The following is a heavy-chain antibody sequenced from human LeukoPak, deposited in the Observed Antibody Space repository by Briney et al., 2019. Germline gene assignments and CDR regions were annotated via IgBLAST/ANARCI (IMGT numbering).Heavy chain of an antibody. J-gene: IGHJ4*02. CDR1: GFTFSSYG. CDR2: IWYDGSNK. V-gene: IGHV3-33*01. D-gene: IGHD3-10*01. Sequence: GGSLRLSCAASGFTFSSYGMHWVRQAPGKGLEWVAVIWYDGSNKYYADSVKGRFTISRDNSKNTLYLQMHSLRAEDTAVYYCARDALRYYYGSGSFPLCWGQGTLVTVSS. CDR3: ARDALRYYYGSGSFPLC.